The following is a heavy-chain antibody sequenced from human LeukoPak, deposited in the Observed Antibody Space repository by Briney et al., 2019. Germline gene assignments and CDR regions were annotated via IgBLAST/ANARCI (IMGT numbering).Heavy chain of an antibody. CDR1: GFTFSSYW. Sequence: GGSLRLSCAASGFTFSSYWMSWVRQAPGKGLEWVANIKQDGSEKYYVDSVKGRFTISRDNAKNSLYLQMNSLRAEDTAVYYCARDLDSSSWPYYYYYGMDVWGQGTTVTVSS. D-gene: IGHD6-13*01. J-gene: IGHJ6*02. CDR2: IKQDGSEK. V-gene: IGHV3-7*01. CDR3: ARDLDSSSWPYYYYYGMDV.